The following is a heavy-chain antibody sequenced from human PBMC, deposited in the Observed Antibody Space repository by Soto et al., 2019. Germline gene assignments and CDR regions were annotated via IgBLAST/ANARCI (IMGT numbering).Heavy chain of an antibody. CDR2: VYYSGST. J-gene: IGHJ4*02. CDR1: GGSIRSGGYY. V-gene: IGHV4-31*03. CDR3: ARLNPRLTRFDY. Sequence: QVQLQESGPGLVKPSQTLSLTCTVSGGSIRSGGYYWSWIRQHPGKGLEWIGYVYYSGSTYYNPSLKSRVTISVDTSKNHCSLKLSSVTAADTAVYYCARLNPRLTRFDYWGQGTLVTVSS.